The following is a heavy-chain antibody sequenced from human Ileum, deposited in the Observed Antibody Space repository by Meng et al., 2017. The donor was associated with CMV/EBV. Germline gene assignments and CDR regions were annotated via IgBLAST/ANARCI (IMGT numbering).Heavy chain of an antibody. D-gene: IGHD2-8*02. V-gene: IGHV4-39*07. Sequence: GSLRPSCTVSGGSIDSSTYYWGWIRQPPGKGLEWIGSMSYTEDTDYNASLRSRVTMSVDTSQSQFFLKVNSVTAADTAVYFCVRILNTGIDGRGWFDLWGQGDLVTVSS. CDR3: VRILNTGIDGRGWFDL. J-gene: IGHJ5*01. CDR2: MSYTEDT. CDR1: GGSIDSSTYY.